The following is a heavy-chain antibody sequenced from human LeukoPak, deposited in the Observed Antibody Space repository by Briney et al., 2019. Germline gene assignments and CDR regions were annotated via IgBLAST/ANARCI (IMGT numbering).Heavy chain of an antibody. V-gene: IGHV3-33*01. D-gene: IGHD3-22*01. Sequence: PGGSLRLSCAASGFTFSSYGMHWVRQAPGKGLEWVAVIWYDGSSKYYADSVKDRFTISRDNSKNTLYLQMNSLRAEDTAVYYCARGFSGYYDSSGYYPGLCDYWGQGTLVTVSS. CDR1: GFTFSSYG. CDR2: IWYDGSSK. CDR3: ARGFSGYYDSSGYYPGLCDY. J-gene: IGHJ4*02.